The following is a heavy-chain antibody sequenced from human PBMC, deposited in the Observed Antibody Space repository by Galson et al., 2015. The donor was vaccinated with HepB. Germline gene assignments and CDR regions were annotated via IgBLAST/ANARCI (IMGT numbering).Heavy chain of an antibody. V-gene: IGHV3-66*01. CDR1: GFTVSSNH. Sequence: SLRLSCAASGFTVSSNHMSWVRQAPGKGLEWVSVIYSGGSTYYADSVKGRFTISRDNSKNTLYLQVNSLRAEDTAVYYCARLRWGPFDYWGQGTLVTVSS. J-gene: IGHJ4*02. CDR2: IYSGGST. CDR3: ARLRWGPFDY. D-gene: IGHD7-27*01.